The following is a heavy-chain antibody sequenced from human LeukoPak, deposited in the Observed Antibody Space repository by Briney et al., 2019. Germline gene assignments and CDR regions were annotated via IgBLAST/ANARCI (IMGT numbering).Heavy chain of an antibody. CDR2: FYYSGST. D-gene: IGHD2-2*01. CDR3: ARASVVAAAIIENWFDP. J-gene: IGHJ5*02. CDR1: VGFHRSGDYY. V-gene: IGHV4-30-4*01. Sequence: PSETVSLTRTFCVGFHRSGDYYGRWIRQPRGRALEWIGYFYYSGSTYYNPYLKSPVTISVATSKNQFSLKLSSVTATDTAVYYCARASVVAAAIIENWFDPWGQGTLVTVSS.